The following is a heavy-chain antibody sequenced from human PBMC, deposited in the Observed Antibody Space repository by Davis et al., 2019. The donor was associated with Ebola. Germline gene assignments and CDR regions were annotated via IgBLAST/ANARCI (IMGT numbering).Heavy chain of an antibody. CDR3: ARVNAVTGYSRFDS. CDR2: LSVTGGHA. V-gene: IGHV3-23*01. J-gene: IGHJ5*01. D-gene: IGHD3-9*01. CDR1: GLTFNSYA. Sequence: GGSLRLSCAASGLTFNSYAMSWVRQAPGKGLEWVAALSVTGGHAFYADSVKGRLTISRDNAKNSLYLRMNSLRAEDTAVYHCARVNAVTGYSRFDSWGQGTLVTVSS.